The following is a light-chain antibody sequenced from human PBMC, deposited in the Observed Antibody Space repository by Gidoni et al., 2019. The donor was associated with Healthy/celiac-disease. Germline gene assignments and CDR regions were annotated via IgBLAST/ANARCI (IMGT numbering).Light chain of an antibody. CDR3: SSYAGSNMGV. CDR1: SSDVGGYNY. CDR2: EVS. V-gene: IGLV2-8*01. J-gene: IGLJ1*01. Sequence: QSALTQPPSASGSPGKSVTISFTGTSSDVGGYNYVSWYQQHPGKAPKLMIYEVSKRPSGVPDRCAGSKSGNTASLTVSGLQAEDEADYYCSSYAGSNMGVFGTGTKVTVL.